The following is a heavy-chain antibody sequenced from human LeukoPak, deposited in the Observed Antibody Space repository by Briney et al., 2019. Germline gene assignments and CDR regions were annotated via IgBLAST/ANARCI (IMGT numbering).Heavy chain of an antibody. V-gene: IGHV4-38-2*02. CDR1: GYSISSGYY. CDR2: IYHSGST. CDR3: ARDSPGVVTTH. J-gene: IGHJ4*02. D-gene: IGHD3-3*01. Sequence: SETLSLTCTVSGYSISSGYYWGWIRQPPGKGLERIGSIYHSGSTYYNPSLKSRVIISVDTSKNQFSLKLSSVTAADTAVYYCARDSPGVVTTHWGQGTLVTVSS.